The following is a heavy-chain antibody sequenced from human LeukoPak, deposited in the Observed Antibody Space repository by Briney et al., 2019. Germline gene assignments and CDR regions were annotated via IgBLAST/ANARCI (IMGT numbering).Heavy chain of an antibody. D-gene: IGHD6-19*01. Sequence: GGSLRLSCAAPGFTFSSYAMHWVRQDPGKGLEWVAVISYDGSNKYYADSVKGRFTISRDNSKNTLYLQMNSLRAEDTAVYYCARDSAVAGTGDYWGQGTLVTVSS. V-gene: IGHV3-30-3*01. CDR3: ARDSAVAGTGDY. CDR2: ISYDGSNK. CDR1: GFTFSSYA. J-gene: IGHJ4*02.